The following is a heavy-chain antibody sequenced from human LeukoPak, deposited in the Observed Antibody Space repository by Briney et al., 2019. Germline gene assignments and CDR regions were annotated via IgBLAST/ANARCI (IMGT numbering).Heavy chain of an antibody. J-gene: IGHJ4*02. Sequence: GGSLRLSCAASGFTFNTYSMNWVRQAPGKGLEWVSSISSSSTYIHNADPVKGRFTISRDNAKNSLYLQMNSLRAEDTAVYYCARNPPRGGGYSGFNDYWGQGTLVTVSS. CDR2: ISSSSTYI. V-gene: IGHV3-21*01. CDR3: ARNPPRGGGYSGFNDY. CDR1: GFTFNTYS. D-gene: IGHD5-12*01.